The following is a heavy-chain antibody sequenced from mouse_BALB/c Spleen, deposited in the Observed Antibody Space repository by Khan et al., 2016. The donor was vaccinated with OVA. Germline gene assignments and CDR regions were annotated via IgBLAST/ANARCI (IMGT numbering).Heavy chain of an antibody. J-gene: IGHJ4*01. CDR3: ARGNYYGYAMDY. CDR1: GYSITSNYA. Sequence: EVQLQESGPGLVKPSQSLSLTCTVTGYSITSNYAWNWIRQLPGNKLEWMGYISYSGSTSYNPSLKSRITITRDTSKNQSFLQLNSVTTEDAATYYCARGNYYGYAMDYWGQGTSVTVSS. CDR2: ISYSGST. D-gene: IGHD1-1*01. V-gene: IGHV3-2*02.